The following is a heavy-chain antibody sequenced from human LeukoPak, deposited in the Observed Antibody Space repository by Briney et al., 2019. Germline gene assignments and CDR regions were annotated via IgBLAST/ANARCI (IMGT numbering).Heavy chain of an antibody. J-gene: IGHJ4*02. Sequence: SETLSLTCAVYGGSFSGYYWSWIRQPPGKGLEWIGEINHSGSTNYNPSLKSRVTISVDTSKNQFSLKLSSVTAADTAVYYRARDPDNLGIAAAGPFDYWGQGTLVTVSS. D-gene: IGHD6-13*01. CDR3: ARDPDNLGIAAAGPFDY. V-gene: IGHV4-34*01. CDR2: INHSGST. CDR1: GGSFSGYY.